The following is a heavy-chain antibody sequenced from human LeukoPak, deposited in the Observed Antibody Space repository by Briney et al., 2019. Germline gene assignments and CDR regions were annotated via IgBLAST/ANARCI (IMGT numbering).Heavy chain of an antibody. CDR1: GGSISSSNW. J-gene: IGHJ5*02. V-gene: IGHV4-4*02. CDR3: ARDRYCSGGSCYGVWFDP. Sequence: SETLSLTCAVSGGSISSSNWWSWVRQPPGKGLEWIGEIYHSGSTNYNPSLKSRVTISVDKSKNQFSLKLSSVTAADTAAYYCARDRYCSGGSCYGVWFDPWGQGTLVTVSS. D-gene: IGHD2-15*01. CDR2: IYHSGST.